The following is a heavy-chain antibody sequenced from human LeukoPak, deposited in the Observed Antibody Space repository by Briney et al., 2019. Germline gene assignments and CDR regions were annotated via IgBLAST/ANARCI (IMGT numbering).Heavy chain of an antibody. V-gene: IGHV3-21*01. Sequence: GGSPRLSCAASGFTFSSYSMNWVRQAPGKGLEWVSSISSSSSYIYYADSVKGRFTISRDNAKNSLYLQMNSLRAEDTAVYYCARDSLGYCSSTSCYGGGWGQGTLVTVSS. CDR2: ISSSSSYI. J-gene: IGHJ4*02. D-gene: IGHD2-2*01. CDR3: ARDSLGYCSSTSCYGGG. CDR1: GFTFSSYS.